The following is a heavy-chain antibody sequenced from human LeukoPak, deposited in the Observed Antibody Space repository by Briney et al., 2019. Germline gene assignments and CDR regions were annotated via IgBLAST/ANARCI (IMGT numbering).Heavy chain of an antibody. CDR2: ITASAMTI. CDR3: ARGSSGVDY. CDR1: GFMFSSYE. D-gene: IGHD2-15*01. Sequence: PGGSLRLSCAASGFMFSSYEMNWVRQAPGKGLEWVSYITASAMTIHYADSVKGRFTISRDNAKNSVYLQMDSLSDEDTAVYYCARGSSGVDYWGQGTLVTLSS. V-gene: IGHV3-48*03. J-gene: IGHJ4*02.